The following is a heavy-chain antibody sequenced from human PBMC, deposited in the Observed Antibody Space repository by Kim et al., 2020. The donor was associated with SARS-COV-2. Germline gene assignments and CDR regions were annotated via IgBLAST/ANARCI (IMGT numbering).Heavy chain of an antibody. CDR1: GFTFSNLA. Sequence: GESLKISCAASGFTFSNLALSWVRQAPGKGLEWVSAISTGGTTYYADSVKGRFTIXRDNSKNTLCLQMNSLRAEDTAVYYCAKDGGXPNDAFDIWGQGTLVTVSS. J-gene: IGHJ3*02. CDR3: AKDGGXPNDAFDI. D-gene: IGHD3-16*01. V-gene: IGHV3-23*01. CDR2: ISTGGTT.